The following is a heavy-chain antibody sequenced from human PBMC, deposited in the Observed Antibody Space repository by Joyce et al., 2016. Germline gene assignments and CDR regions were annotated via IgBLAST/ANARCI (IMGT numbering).Heavy chain of an antibody. CDR3: ARGLKNYDILTDLDY. CDR1: GFTFSSYS. V-gene: IGHV3-48*04. CDR2: ISSRSSSR. J-gene: IGHJ4*02. D-gene: IGHD3-9*01. Sequence: ESGGGLVQPGKSLRLSCAASGFTFSSYSMNWVRQAPGKGLEWVSHISSRSSSRYYADSVKGRFTISRDNAKNSLYLQMNSLRAEDTAVYYCARGLKNYDILTDLDYWGQGTLVTVSS.